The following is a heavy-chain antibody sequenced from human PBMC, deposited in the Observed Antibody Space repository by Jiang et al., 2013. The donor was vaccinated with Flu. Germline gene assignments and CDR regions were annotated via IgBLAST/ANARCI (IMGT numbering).Heavy chain of an antibody. CDR3: ATESPKIVVVPATRSTTNWFDP. J-gene: IGHJ5*02. CDR1: GYFIRSGYY. Sequence: GPGLVKPSETLSLTCGVSGYFIRSGYYWGWIRQPPGKGLEWIGSIYHTGSTYYNPSLKSRVTISVDTSKNQFSLKLTSVTAADTAVYYCATESPKIVVVPATRSTTNWFDPGAREPWSPSPQ. V-gene: IGHV4-38-2*02. CDR2: IYHTGST. D-gene: IGHD2-2*01.